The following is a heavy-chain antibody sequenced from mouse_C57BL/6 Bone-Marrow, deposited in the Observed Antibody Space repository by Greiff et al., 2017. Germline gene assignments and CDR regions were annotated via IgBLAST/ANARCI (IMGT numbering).Heavy chain of an antibody. CDR3: AKKGGSSGYALDY. Sequence: QVQLQQSGPGLVQPSQSLSITCTVSGFALTSYGVHWVRQPPGKGLEWLGVIWSGGSSDYNAAFISRLGISKDNSKSQIFFKMNSLQASDTAIDYCAKKGGSSGYALDYWGQGTTLTVSS. D-gene: IGHD3-2*02. CDR1: GFALTSYG. V-gene: IGHV2-4*01. J-gene: IGHJ2*01. CDR2: IWSGGSS.